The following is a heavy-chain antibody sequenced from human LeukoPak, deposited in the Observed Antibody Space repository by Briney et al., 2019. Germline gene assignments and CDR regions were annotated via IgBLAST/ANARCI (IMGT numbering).Heavy chain of an antibody. D-gene: IGHD1-26*01. V-gene: IGHV1-18*01. CDR3: ARYSGSFVYYYYYYMDV. CDR2: ISAYNGNT. J-gene: IGHJ6*03. Sequence: ASVKVSCKASGYTFTSYGISWVRQAPGQGLEWMGWISAYNGNTNYAQKLQGRVTMTTDTSTSTAYMELRSLRSDDTAVYYCARYSGSFVYYYYYYMDVWGKGTTVTVSS. CDR1: GYTFTSYG.